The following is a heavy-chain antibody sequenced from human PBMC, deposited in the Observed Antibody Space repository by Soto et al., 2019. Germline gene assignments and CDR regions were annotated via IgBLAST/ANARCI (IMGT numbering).Heavy chain of an antibody. CDR3: ARGQGYSYGITPGAFDI. CDR1: GGSISSGGYS. CDR2: IYHSGST. J-gene: IGHJ3*02. Sequence: SETLSLTCAVSGGSISSGGYSWSWIRQPPGKGLEWIGYIYHSGSTYYHPSLKSRVTISVDRSKNQFSLKLSSVTAADTAVYYCARGQGYSYGITPGAFDIWGQGTMVTVSS. D-gene: IGHD5-18*01. V-gene: IGHV4-30-2*01.